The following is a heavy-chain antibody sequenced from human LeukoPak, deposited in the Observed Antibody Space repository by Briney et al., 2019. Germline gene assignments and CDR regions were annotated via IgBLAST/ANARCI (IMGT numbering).Heavy chain of an antibody. CDR2: MYYSGST. V-gene: IGHV4-31*03. Sequence: NPSETLSLTCTVSGGSISSGGYYWSWVRQHPGKGLEWIGYMYYSGSTYYNPSLKSRVTISVDTSKNQFSLKLSSVTAADTAVYYCARAPGSYSSSSYYYMDVWGKGTTVTVSS. CDR1: GGSISSGGYY. J-gene: IGHJ6*03. CDR3: ARAPGSYSSSSYYYMDV. D-gene: IGHD6-6*01.